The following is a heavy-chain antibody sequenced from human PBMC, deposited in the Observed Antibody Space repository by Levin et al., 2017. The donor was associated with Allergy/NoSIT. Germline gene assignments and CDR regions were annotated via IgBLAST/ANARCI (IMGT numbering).Heavy chain of an antibody. CDR2: INPNSGGT. D-gene: IGHD3-22*01. CDR3: ARDRGIVVVCDY. CDR1: GYTFTGHF. V-gene: IGHV1-2*02. J-gene: IGHJ4*02. Sequence: ASVKVSCKASGYTFTGHFIHWVRQAPGQGLEWMGWINPNSGGTNYAQKFQGRVTMTRDTSSSTAYMELSRLTSDDTAVYYCARDRGIVVVCDYWGQGTLVTVSS.